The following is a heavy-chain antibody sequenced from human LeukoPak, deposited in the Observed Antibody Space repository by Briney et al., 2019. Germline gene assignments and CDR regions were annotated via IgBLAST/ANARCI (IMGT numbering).Heavy chain of an antibody. Sequence: GGSLRLSCAASGFTFSSYAMSWVRQAPGKGLEWVSAISGSGGSTYYADSVKGRFTISRDNSKNTVYLQMNSLRAEDTAVYYCARTTIGYSSGRYPGWPVDYWGQGTLVTVSS. D-gene: IGHD6-19*01. CDR2: ISGSGGST. V-gene: IGHV3-23*01. J-gene: IGHJ4*02. CDR1: GFTFSSYA. CDR3: ARTTIGYSSGRYPGWPVDY.